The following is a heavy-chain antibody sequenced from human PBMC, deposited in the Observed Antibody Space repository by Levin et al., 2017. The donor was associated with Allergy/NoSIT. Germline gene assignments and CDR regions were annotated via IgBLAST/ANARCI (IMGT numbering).Heavy chain of an antibody. CDR3: ARMDAAMAKAMGY. Sequence: PGGSLRLSCTVSGGSISTYYWSWIRQPPGKGLEWIGYIYYSGSTNYNPSLKSRVTISVDTSKNQFSLKLSSVTAADTAVYYCARMDAAMAKAMGYWGQGTLVTVSS. CDR1: GGSISTYY. J-gene: IGHJ4*02. CDR2: IYYSGST. V-gene: IGHV4-59*08. D-gene: IGHD5-18*01.